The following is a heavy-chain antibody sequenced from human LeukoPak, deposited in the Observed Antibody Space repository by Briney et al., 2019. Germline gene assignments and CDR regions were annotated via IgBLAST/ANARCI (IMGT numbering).Heavy chain of an antibody. V-gene: IGHV1-69*06. CDR3: ARVTEYDYVWGSYRPTYYFDY. CDR2: IIPIFGTA. J-gene: IGHJ4*02. Sequence: SVKVSCKASGGTFSSYAISWVRQAPGQGLEWMGGIIPIFGTANYAQKFQGRVTITADKSTSTAYMELSSLRSEDTAVYYCARVTEYDYVWGSYRPTYYFDYWGQGTLVTVSS. D-gene: IGHD3-16*02. CDR1: GGTFSSYA.